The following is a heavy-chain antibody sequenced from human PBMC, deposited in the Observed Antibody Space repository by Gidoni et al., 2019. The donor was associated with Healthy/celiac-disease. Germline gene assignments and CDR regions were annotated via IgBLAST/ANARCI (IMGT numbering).Heavy chain of an antibody. D-gene: IGHD3-16*02. CDR1: GFTFSSYG. Sequence: QGQLVGSGGGGGQPGRFLRLPGAASGFTFSSYGMHWVRQAPGKGLEWVAVISYDGSNKYYADSVKGRFTISRDNSKNTLYLQMNSLRAEDTAVYYCARIVPPKDVWGKGTTVTVSS. J-gene: IGHJ6*04. V-gene: IGHV3-30*03. CDR3: ARIVPPKDV. CDR2: ISYDGSNK.